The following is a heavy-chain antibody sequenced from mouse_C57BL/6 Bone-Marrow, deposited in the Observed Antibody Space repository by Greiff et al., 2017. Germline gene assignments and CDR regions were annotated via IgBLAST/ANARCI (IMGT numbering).Heavy chain of an antibody. Sequence: QVQLQQPGAELVKPGASVKLSCTASGYTFTSYWMQWVKQRPGQGLEWIGAIDPSDSYTNYNQKVKGKATLTVDTSSSTAYMQLSSLTSEDSAVYYCARPFITTVVATPYWYFDVWGTGTTVTVSS. CDR3: ARPFITTVVATPYWYFDV. J-gene: IGHJ1*03. D-gene: IGHD1-1*01. CDR2: IDPSDSYT. CDR1: GYTFTSYW. V-gene: IGHV1-50*01.